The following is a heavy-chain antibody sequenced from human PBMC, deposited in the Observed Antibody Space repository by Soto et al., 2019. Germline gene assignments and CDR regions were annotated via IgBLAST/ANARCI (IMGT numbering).Heavy chain of an antibody. J-gene: IGHJ4*02. Sequence: QVQLQESGPGLVKPSETLSLTCTVSGGSISSYYWSWVRQPPGKGLEWIGYIYDSGSTNYNPSLKSRVTISVDTSKNQFSLRLTSVTAADTAVYYCAAAPRYWRQGTLVTVSS. CDR2: IYDSGST. D-gene: IGHD2-15*01. CDR3: AAAPRY. CDR1: GGSISSYY. V-gene: IGHV4-59*01.